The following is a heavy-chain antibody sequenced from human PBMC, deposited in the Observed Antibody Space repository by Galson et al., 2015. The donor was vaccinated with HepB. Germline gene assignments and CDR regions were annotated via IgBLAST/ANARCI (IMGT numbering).Heavy chain of an antibody. J-gene: IGHJ5*02. CDR3: AISHPSLVPWFDP. V-gene: IGHV1-2*02. D-gene: IGHD6-13*01. CDR1: GYTYTDYY. Sequence: QSGAEVKKPGASVKVSCKASGYTYTDYYIYWVRQAPGQGLEWMGWISPNSGATYYAQKFQGGVTMTRDTSISTAYMELSRLRPDDTAVYYCAISHPSLVPWFDPWGQGTLVTVSS. CDR2: ISPNSGAT.